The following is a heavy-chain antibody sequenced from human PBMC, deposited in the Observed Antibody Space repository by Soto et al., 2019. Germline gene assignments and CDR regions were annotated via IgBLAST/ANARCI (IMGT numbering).Heavy chain of an antibody. CDR2: IYYSGST. CDR1: GASLSSYY. CDR3: ARHSNRNYGLYYFDY. Sequence: SETLALTCTVSGASLSSYYWSWVRQAPGKGLEWIGFIYYSGSTKYKPSLKSRVSISVDTSKNQFSLKVSSATAADTAVYYCARHSNRNYGLYYFDYWGLGALVTVSS. D-gene: IGHD4-4*01. J-gene: IGHJ4*02. V-gene: IGHV4-59*08.